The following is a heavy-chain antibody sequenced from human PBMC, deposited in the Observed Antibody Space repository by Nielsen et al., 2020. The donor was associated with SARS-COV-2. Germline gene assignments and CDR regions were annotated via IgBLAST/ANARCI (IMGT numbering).Heavy chain of an antibody. Sequence: SVKVSCKASGGTFSSYAISWVRQAPGQGLEWMGRIIPILGIANYAQKLQGRVTMTTDTSTSTAYMELRSLRSDDTAVYYCARDPGYSSGLFDYWGQGTLVTVSS. V-gene: IGHV1-69*04. J-gene: IGHJ4*02. CDR3: ARDPGYSSGLFDY. CDR1: GGTFSSYA. CDR2: IIPILGIA. D-gene: IGHD6-19*01.